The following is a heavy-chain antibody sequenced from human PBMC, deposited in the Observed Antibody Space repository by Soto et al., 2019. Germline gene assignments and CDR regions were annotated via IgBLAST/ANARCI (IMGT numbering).Heavy chain of an antibody. Sequence: EVQLVESGGGSVQPGGSLRLSCAASGFTFSSYFMYWVRQAPGKGLVWVSRIDNDGGTTNYADSVKGRFTISRDNAKNTLYLQMNSLRAEDTAVYYCTRGYYGPDYWGQGILVTVSS. V-gene: IGHV3-74*01. D-gene: IGHD3-10*01. CDR1: GFTFSSYF. J-gene: IGHJ4*02. CDR2: IDNDGGTT. CDR3: TRGYYGPDY.